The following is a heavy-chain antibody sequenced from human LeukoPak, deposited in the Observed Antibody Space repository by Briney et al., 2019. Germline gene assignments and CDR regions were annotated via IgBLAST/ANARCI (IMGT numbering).Heavy chain of an antibody. CDR2: ISGSGGST. J-gene: IGHJ4*02. Sequence: GGSLRLSCAASGFTFSSYAMSWVRQAPGKGLEWVSGISGSGGSTYCADSVKGRLTISRDNSKNTLYLQVNSLRAEDTAVYYCAKDPTSKSRPYALDYWGQGTLVTVSS. CDR1: GFTFSSYA. CDR3: AKDPTSKSRPYALDY. V-gene: IGHV3-23*01.